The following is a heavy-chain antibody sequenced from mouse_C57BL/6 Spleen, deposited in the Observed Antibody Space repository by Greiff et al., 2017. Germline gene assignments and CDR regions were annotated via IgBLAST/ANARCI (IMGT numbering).Heavy chain of an antibody. Sequence: QVQLQQPGAELVRPGSSVKLSCKASGYNFTSYWMDWVKQRPGQGLEWIGNIYPSDSEPHYNQKFKDKATLTVDKYSSTAYMQLISLTSEDSAVYYCARGVPNWCFDVWDTGTAVTVSS. CDR2: IYPSDSEP. V-gene: IGHV1-61*01. CDR1: GYNFTSYW. J-gene: IGHJ1*03. CDR3: ARGVPNWCFDV.